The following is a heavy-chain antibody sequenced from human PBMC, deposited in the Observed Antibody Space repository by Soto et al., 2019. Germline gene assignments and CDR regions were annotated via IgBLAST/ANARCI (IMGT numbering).Heavy chain of an antibody. D-gene: IGHD1-26*01. Sequence: GGSLRLSCAASGFTFSSYSMNWVRQAPGKGLEWVSYISSSSSTIYYADSVKGRFTISRDNAKNSLYLEMNGLRAEDTAVYYCAGVLRINMDVWGKGTTVTVSS. CDR1: GFTFSSYS. J-gene: IGHJ6*03. V-gene: IGHV3-48*01. CDR2: ISSSSSTI. CDR3: AGVLRINMDV.